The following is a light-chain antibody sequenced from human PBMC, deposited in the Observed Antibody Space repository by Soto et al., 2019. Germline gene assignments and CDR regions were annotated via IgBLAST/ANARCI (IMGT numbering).Light chain of an antibody. V-gene: IGKV3D-11*01. J-gene: IGKJ1*01. CDR1: QAVNTR. CDR3: QQSHSSPRT. CDR2: LAS. Sequence: EIVLTQSPATLSSFPGDRVTLSCRASQAVNTRLAWYQHKPGQAPRLLIYLASNRAAGVPARFSGSGSGTDFTLTISDVEPEDFAVYYCQQSHSSPRTFGQGTTV.